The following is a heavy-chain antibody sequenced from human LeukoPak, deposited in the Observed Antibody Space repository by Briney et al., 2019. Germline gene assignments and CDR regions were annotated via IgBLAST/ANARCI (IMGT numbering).Heavy chain of an antibody. CDR3: ASARTSSRSWFTFDY. CDR2: IYYSGST. CDR1: GGSISSSSCY. V-gene: IGHV4-39*01. J-gene: IGHJ4*02. Sequence: QTSETLSLTCTVPGGSISSSSCYWGWIRQPPGKGLEWVGSIYYSGSTYYNPSLKSRVTISVDTSKNQLSLKLSSVTAADTAVYYCASARTSSRSWFTFDYWGQGILVTVSS. D-gene: IGHD6-13*01.